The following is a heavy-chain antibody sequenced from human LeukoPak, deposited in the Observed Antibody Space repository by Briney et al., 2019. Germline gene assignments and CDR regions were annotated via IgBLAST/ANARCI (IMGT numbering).Heavy chain of an antibody. CDR1: GGSISSGGYY. CDR3: ARGGGAAVSSSYYYGLDV. D-gene: IGHD6-13*01. CDR2: IIHNGST. J-gene: IGHJ6*02. V-gene: IGHV4-30-2*01. Sequence: PSQTLSLTCTVSGGSISSGGYYWSWIRQPPGKGLEWIGEIIHNGSTSYSPSLKSRVTMSVDTSKNQFSLRLNSVAASDTAVYYCARGGGAAVSSSYYYGLDVWGQGTTVSVSS.